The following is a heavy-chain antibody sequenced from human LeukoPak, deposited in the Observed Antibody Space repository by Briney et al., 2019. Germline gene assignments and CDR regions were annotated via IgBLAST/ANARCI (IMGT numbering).Heavy chain of an antibody. D-gene: IGHD2-15*01. CDR3: ARYSRALYYYYYGMDV. CDR2: INHSGST. CDR1: GGSFSGYY. J-gene: IGHJ6*02. V-gene: IGHV4-34*01. Sequence: SETLSLTCAVYGGSFSGYYWSWIRQPPGKGLEWIGEINHSGSTNYNPSLKSRVTISVDTSKNQFPLKLSSVTAADTAVYYCARYSRALYYYYYGMDVWGQGTTVTVSS.